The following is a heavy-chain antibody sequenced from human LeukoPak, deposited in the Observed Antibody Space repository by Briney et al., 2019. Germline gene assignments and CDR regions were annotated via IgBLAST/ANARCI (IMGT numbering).Heavy chain of an antibody. D-gene: IGHD4-17*01. CDR1: GDSTNTYF. J-gene: IGHJ4*02. CDR3: ASKSTDHGEXWFDY. Sequence: SETLSLTCTISGDSTNTYFWSWIRQPPGKGLEWIGYFYNTGTTNYNPSLKSRVNIAVDTTKNQFSLKVYSVTAADTGVYYCASKSTDHGEXWFDYWGQGTLVTVSS. CDR2: FYNTGTT. V-gene: IGHV4-59*01.